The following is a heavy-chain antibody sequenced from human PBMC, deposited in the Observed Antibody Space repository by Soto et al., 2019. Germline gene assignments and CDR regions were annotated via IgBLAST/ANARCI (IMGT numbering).Heavy chain of an antibody. Sequence: QVQLVQSGAEVKKPGASVKVSCKASGYTFTSYYMHWVRQAPGQGLEWMGIINPSGGSTSYAQKFQGRVAMTRDTSTSTVYMELSSLRSEDTAVYYCARAGSSSWYSFYSYGMDVWGQGTTVTVSS. J-gene: IGHJ6*02. D-gene: IGHD6-13*01. CDR2: INPSGGST. V-gene: IGHV1-46*01. CDR3: ARAGSSSWYSFYSYGMDV. CDR1: GYTFTSYY.